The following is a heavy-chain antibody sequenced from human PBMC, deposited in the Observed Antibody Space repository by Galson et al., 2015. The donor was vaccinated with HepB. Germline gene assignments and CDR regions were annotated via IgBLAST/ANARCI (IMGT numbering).Heavy chain of an antibody. V-gene: IGHV3-33*01. CDR3: ARGEDIVVVPAAMGGDAFDI. CDR2: IWYDGSNK. CDR1: GFTFSSYG. D-gene: IGHD2-2*01. Sequence: SLRLSCAASGFTFSSYGMHWVRQAPGKGLEWVAVIWYDGSNKYYADSVKGRFTISRDNSKNTLYLQMNSLRAEDTAVYYCARGEDIVVVPAAMGGDAFDIWGQGTMVTVSS. J-gene: IGHJ3*02.